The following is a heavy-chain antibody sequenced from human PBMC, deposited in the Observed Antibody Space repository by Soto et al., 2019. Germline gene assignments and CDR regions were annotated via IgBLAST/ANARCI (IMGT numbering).Heavy chain of an antibody. CDR2: IDSDDGTT. CDR1: GFDFGDYY. Sequence: GVSLRLSCTASGFDFGDYYMSWIRQAPGKGLEWVSYIDSDDGTTYYTDSVKGRFTISRDNAKNSLYLQMNSLRVEDTALYFCTRVHLPSYSFPNWGQGTLVTVSS. D-gene: IGHD2-15*01. CDR3: TRVHLPSYSFPN. V-gene: IGHV3-11*01. J-gene: IGHJ1*01.